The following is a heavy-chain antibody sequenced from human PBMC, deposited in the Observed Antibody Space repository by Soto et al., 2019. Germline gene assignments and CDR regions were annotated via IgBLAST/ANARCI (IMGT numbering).Heavy chain of an antibody. D-gene: IGHD4-17*01. V-gene: IGHV1-69*02. CDR1: GGTFTSYT. J-gene: IGHJ5*02. CDR2: IVPIIRLA. Sequence: QVQLVQSGAEVKKPGSSVKVSCKASGGTFTSYTIGWVRQAPGQGLGWMGRIVPIIRLANYTQKFQGRVTITADKSTSTAYMELNSLRSEDTAVYSCARLDYGDYSWFDPWGQGTLVTVSS. CDR3: ARLDYGDYSWFDP.